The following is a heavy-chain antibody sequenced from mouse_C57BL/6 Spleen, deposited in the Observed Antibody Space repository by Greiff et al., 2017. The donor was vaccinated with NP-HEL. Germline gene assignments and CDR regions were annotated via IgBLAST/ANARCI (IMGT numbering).Heavy chain of an antibody. CDR1: GYTFTSYW. D-gene: IGHD2-1*01. Sequence: QVQLQQPGAELVRPGSSVKLSCKASGYTFTSYWMQWVKQRPIQGLEWIGNIDPSDSETHYNQKFKDKATLTVDKSSSTDYMQLSSLTSEDSAVYYCARHYGNFYFDYWGQGTTLTVSS. CDR3: ARHYGNFYFDY. V-gene: IGHV1-52*01. CDR2: IDPSDSET. J-gene: IGHJ2*01.